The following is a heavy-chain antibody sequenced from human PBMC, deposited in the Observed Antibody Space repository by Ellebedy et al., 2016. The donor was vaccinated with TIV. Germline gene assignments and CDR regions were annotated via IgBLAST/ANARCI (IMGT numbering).Heavy chain of an antibody. CDR3: AGEWMRGMDV. Sequence: GGSLRLXXAASGFTFSSYWMHWVRQAPGKGLVWVSRINSDGNTINYADSVKGRFTISRDNAKNTLYLQMNSLRAEDTAVYYCAGEWMRGMDVWGQGTTVTVSS. CDR1: GFTFSSYW. V-gene: IGHV3-74*01. J-gene: IGHJ6*02. D-gene: IGHD2-2*03. CDR2: INSDGNTI.